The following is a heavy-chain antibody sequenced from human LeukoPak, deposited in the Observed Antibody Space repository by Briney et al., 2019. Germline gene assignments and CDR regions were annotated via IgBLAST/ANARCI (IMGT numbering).Heavy chain of an antibody. D-gene: IGHD3/OR15-3a*01. CDR3: AREAYDFFLDV. J-gene: IGHJ6*04. Sequence: GGSLRLSCAASGFTFSSYEMNWVRQAPGKGLEWVSYISSSGSTIYYADSVKGRLTSSRDNAKNTLYLQMNSLRAEDTAVYYCAREAYDFFLDVWGKGTTVTVSS. V-gene: IGHV3-48*03. CDR1: GFTFSSYE. CDR2: ISSSGSTI.